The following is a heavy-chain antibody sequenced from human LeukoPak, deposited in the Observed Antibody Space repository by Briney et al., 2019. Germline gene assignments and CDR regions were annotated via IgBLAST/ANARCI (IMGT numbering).Heavy chain of an antibody. D-gene: IGHD3-3*01. J-gene: IGHJ4*02. CDR2: ISGSGGST. CDR3: AKQIFGVVIIGVRFDY. V-gene: IGHV3-23*01. CDR1: GFTFSSYA. Sequence: PGGSLRLSCAASGFTFSSYAMSWVRQAPGKGLEWVSAISGSGGSTYYADSVKGRFTISRDNSKNTLYLQMNSLRAEDTAVYYCAKQIFGVVIIGVRFDYWGQGTLVTVSS.